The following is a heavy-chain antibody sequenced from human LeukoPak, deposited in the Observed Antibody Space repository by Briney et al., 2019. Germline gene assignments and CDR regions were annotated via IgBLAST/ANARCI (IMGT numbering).Heavy chain of an antibody. CDR3: ASRAGYTGSWSAFDY. V-gene: IGHV3-11*06. Sequence: GGSLRLSCAASGFTFSDYYMSWIRQAPGKGLEWVSYISSSSSYTNFADSVKGRFTISRDNAKNSLYLQMNSLRAEDTAVYYCASRAGYTGSWSAFDYWGQGTLVTVSS. CDR1: GFTFSDYY. CDR2: ISSSSSYT. J-gene: IGHJ4*02. D-gene: IGHD6-13*01.